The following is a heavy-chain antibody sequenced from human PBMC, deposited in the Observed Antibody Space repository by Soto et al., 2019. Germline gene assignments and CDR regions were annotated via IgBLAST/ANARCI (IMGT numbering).Heavy chain of an antibody. CDR2: ISGSGGST. D-gene: IGHD6-13*01. CDR3: AYSSTPFDY. CDR1: GFTFGASA. J-gene: IGHJ4*02. Sequence: GGSLRLSCAASGFTFGASAISWVRKAPGKGLEWVSAISGSGGSTYYADYVKGRFTNSRDNSKNSLYLQMYSLSAEDTAVYYCAYSSTPFDYWGQGTLVTVLL. V-gene: IGHV3-23*01.